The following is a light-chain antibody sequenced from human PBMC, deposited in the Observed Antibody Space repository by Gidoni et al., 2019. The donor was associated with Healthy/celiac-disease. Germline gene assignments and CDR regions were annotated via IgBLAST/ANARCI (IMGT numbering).Light chain of an antibody. CDR3: QQSYRTLET. Sequence: DIQMTQSPSSLSASVGDRVTITCRASQSLSSYLHWYQQKPGKAPQLLIYAASSLRSGVPSRFSGSGSGTVFTLTISILQPEIFATYCCQQSYRTLETFGQGTKVEIK. CDR2: AAS. V-gene: IGKV1-39*01. CDR1: QSLSSY. J-gene: IGKJ1*01.